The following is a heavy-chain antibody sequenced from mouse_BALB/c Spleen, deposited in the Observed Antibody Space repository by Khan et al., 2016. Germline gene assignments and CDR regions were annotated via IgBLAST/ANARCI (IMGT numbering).Heavy chain of an antibody. V-gene: IGHV2-6-1*01. D-gene: IGHD2-10*01. Sequence: VQLVETGPDLVAPSQSLSITCTISGFSLTNYGVHWVRQPPGKGLEWLVVIWSDGSTTYNSDLKSRLTISKDNSKSPVFLKLNSLQTDDTAMYFCARQPYYHYNIMDYWGQGTSVTVSS. J-gene: IGHJ4*01. CDR3: ARQPYYHYNIMDY. CDR2: IWSDGST. CDR1: GFSLTNYG.